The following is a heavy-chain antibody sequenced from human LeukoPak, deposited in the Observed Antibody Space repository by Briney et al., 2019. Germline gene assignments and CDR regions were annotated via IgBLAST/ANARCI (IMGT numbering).Heavy chain of an antibody. CDR2: TYYRSKWYN. V-gene: IGHV6-1*01. Sequence: SQTLSLTCAISGESVSSNSATWNWIRRYPSRGLDWLVRTYYRSKWYNDYAVSVKSRITINPDTSKNQFSLQLNSVTPEDTAVYYCTRAGSYGYYWYFDHWGRGTLVTVSS. J-gene: IGHJ2*01. D-gene: IGHD5-18*01. CDR3: TRAGSYGYYWYFDH. CDR1: GESVSSNSAT.